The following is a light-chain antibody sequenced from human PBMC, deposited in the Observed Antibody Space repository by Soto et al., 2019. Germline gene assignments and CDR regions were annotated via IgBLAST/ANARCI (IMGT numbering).Light chain of an antibody. CDR3: QFYDSSLSTAI. V-gene: IGLV1-40*01. J-gene: IGLJ2*01. CDR2: GNN. Sequence: QSVLTQPPSVSGTPGQSISISCTGTSSNIGAEYDVHWYQQLPGTAPRLLIFGNNNRPSGVPDRFSGSKSGTSASLAITGLQAEDEAIYYCQFYDSSLSTAIFGAGTKLTVL. CDR1: SSNIGAEYD.